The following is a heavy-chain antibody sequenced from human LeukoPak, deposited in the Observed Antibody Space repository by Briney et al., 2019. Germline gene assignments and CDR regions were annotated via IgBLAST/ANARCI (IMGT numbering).Heavy chain of an antibody. CDR2: MNPKSGNT. D-gene: IGHD3-10*01. CDR1: GYTFTIYD. J-gene: IGHJ4*02. CDR3: AAAKYGSGGYSPDY. V-gene: IGHV1-8*01. Sequence: ASVKVSCKASGYTFTIYDINWVRQATGQGLEWMGWMNPKSGNTGYAQKFQGRVTITADKSTSTAYMELSSLRSEDTAVYYCAAAKYGSGGYSPDYWGQGTLVTVSS.